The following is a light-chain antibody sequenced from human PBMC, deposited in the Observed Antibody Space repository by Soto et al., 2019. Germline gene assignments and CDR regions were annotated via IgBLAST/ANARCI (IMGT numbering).Light chain of an antibody. Sequence: EIVLTQSPATLCSSPGERATLSCRASQTVNSRLAWYQHKPGQAPRLLIYGASSRATGIPDRFSGSGSGTDFTLTISRLEPEDFAVYYCQQYGNSPWTFGQGTNVDIK. V-gene: IGKV3-20*01. J-gene: IGKJ1*01. CDR2: GAS. CDR1: QTVNSR. CDR3: QQYGNSPWT.